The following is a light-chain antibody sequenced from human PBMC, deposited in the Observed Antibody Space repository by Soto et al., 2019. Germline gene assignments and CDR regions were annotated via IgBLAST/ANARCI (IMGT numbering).Light chain of an antibody. CDR2: DTS. Sequence: EGGSTQSPATLSSSKGERATLYCRASQTVSSKLAWYQHKPGQAPRLLIYDTSNRATGIPARFSGSGSGTDFTLTISSLEPEDFAVYYCHQRKSWLRPLGQGANADIK. V-gene: IGKV3-11*01. CDR3: HQRKSWLRP. CDR1: QTVSSK. J-gene: IGKJ1*01.